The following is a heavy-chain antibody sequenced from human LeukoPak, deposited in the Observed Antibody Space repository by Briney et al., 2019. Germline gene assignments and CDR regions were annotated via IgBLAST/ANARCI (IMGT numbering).Heavy chain of an antibody. J-gene: IGHJ6*03. D-gene: IGHD3-16*01. CDR1: GGSFSGYY. Sequence: SETLSLTCAVYGGSFSGYYWSWIRQPPGKGLEWIGEINHSGSTNYNPSLKSRVTISVDTSKNQFSLKLSSVTAADTAVYYCARDYGSQDYYYYMDVWGKGTTVTIS. V-gene: IGHV4-34*01. CDR3: ARDYGSQDYYYYMDV. CDR2: INHSGST.